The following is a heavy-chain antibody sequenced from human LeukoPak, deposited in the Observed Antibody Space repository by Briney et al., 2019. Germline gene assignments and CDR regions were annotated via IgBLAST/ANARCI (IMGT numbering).Heavy chain of an antibody. V-gene: IGHV3-74*01. CDR3: AKASGGGTYETSGYYFDY. D-gene: IGHD3-22*01. J-gene: IGHJ4*02. CDR2: INSDGSIT. CDR1: GFTFSSYW. Sequence: GGSLRLSCAASGFTFSSYWMHWVRQAPGKGLVRVSRINSDGSITNYADSVEGRFTVSRDNAKNTLYLQMNSLRAEDTAVYYCAKASGGGTYETSGYYFDYWGQGTLVTVSS.